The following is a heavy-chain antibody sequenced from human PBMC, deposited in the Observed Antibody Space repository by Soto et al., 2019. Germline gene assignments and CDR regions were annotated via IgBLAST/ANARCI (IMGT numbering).Heavy chain of an antibody. CDR1: GGSISSDNW. J-gene: IGHJ4*02. V-gene: IGHV4-4*02. CDR3: ARYRREAVAGYTLDN. D-gene: IGHD6-13*01. CDR2: IYHSGDT. Sequence: SETLSLTCAVTGGSISSDNWWTWVRQTPGKGLEWIGEIYHSGDTNYNPSLERRVTISVDKPKNQISLKLSSVTAADTAVYFCARYRREAVAGYTLDNWGQGILVTVSS.